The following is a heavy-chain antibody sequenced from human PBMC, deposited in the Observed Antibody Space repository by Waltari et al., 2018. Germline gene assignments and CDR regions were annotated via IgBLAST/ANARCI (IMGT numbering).Heavy chain of an antibody. CDR3: ARDLPFYDFWSGYLFDY. CDR1: GLTFSSYG. V-gene: IGHV3-33*01. J-gene: IGHJ4*02. Sequence: QVQLVESGGGVVQPGRSLRLSCAASGLTFSSYGMHWVRQAPGKGLEWVAVIWYDGSNKYYADSVKGRFTISRDNSKNTLYLQMNSLRAEDTAVYYCARDLPFYDFWSGYLFDYWGQGTLVTVSS. D-gene: IGHD3-3*01. CDR2: IWYDGSNK.